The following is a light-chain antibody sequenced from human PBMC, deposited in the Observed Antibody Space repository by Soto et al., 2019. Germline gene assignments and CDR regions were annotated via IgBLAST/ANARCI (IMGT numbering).Light chain of an antibody. J-gene: IGKJ5*01. Sequence: EIVMTQSPATLSVSPGDRATLSCRASQSVSSNLAWYQQKPGQAPRLLIYDASERATGIPARFSGSGSETDFTLTISSLEPEDFGVYYCLHRMNWPLTFGQGTRLEIK. CDR3: LHRMNWPLT. V-gene: IGKV3-11*01. CDR1: QSVSSN. CDR2: DAS.